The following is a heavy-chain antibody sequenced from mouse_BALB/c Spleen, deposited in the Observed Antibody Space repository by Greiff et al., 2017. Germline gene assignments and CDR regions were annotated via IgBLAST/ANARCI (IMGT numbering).Heavy chain of an antibody. D-gene: IGHD1-1*01. J-gene: IGHJ4*01. CDR1: GFTFSSFG. V-gene: IGHV5-17*02. CDR2: ISSGSSTI. CDR3: ASSYYYGSRGGYAMDY. Sequence: EVKLEESGGGLVQPGGSRKLSCAASGFTFSSFGMHWVRQAPEKGLEWVAYISSGSSTIYYADTVKGRFTISRDNPKNTLFLQMTSLRSEDTAMYYCASSYYYGSRGGYAMDYWGQGTSVTVSS.